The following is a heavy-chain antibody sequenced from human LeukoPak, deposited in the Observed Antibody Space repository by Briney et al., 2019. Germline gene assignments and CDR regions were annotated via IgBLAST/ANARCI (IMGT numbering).Heavy chain of an antibody. J-gene: IGHJ5*02. CDR1: GYTFTSYG. Sequence: ASVKVSCKASGYTFTSYGISWVRQGTGQGLEWVGGIIPIFGTANYAQKFQGRVTITADESTSTAYMELSSLRSEDTAVYYCARVAGAVADWFDPWGQGTLVTVSS. CDR3: ARVAGAVADWFDP. D-gene: IGHD6-19*01. CDR2: IIPIFGTA. V-gene: IGHV1-69*13.